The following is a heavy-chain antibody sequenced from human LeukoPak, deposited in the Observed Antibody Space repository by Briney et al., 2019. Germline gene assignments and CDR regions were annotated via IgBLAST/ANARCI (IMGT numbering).Heavy chain of an antibody. CDR1: GFTFSTYA. D-gene: IGHD3-16*02. J-gene: IGHJ4*02. V-gene: IGHV3-23*01. CDR2: IIGSGANT. CDR3: AKERAGYTNPYYFGY. Sequence: GRSLRLSCAASGFTFSTYAMSSVRQPPGRGLEWVSTIIGSGANTYYADSVRGRFTTSRDNSKNTLYLHMNSLRAEDTAVYYCAKERAGYTNPYYFGYWGQGTLVTVSS.